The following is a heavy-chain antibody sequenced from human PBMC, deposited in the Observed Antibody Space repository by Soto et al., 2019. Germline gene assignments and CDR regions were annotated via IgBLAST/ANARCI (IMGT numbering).Heavy chain of an antibody. CDR1: GFTFSSYG. D-gene: IGHD2-15*01. CDR2: IWYDGSNK. CDR3: AGEAPNCSGGSCYQKFDY. J-gene: IGHJ4*02. V-gene: IGHV3-33*01. Sequence: ESGDGVVQPGRSLRLSCAASGFTFSSYGMHGVRQAPGKGLEWVAVIWYDGSNKYYADSVKGRFTISRDNSKNTLYLQMNSLRAEDTAVYYCAGEAPNCSGGSCYQKFDYWGQGTLVTVSS.